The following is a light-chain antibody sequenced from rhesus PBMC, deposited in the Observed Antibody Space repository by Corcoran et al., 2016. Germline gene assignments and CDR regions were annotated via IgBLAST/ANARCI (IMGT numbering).Light chain of an antibody. Sequence: QSALTQPRSVSGSPGQSVTISCTGTSSDVGAYNFVSWYQQHPDKAPKLVIYDVNERPSRVPHRFSGAKSGNPASLTISGLQAEDAADYYCCSYAGTFIYIFGTRTEVTVL. V-gene: IGLV2-23*02. J-gene: IGLJ1*01. CDR2: DVN. CDR1: SSDVGAYNF. CDR3: CSYAGTFIYI.